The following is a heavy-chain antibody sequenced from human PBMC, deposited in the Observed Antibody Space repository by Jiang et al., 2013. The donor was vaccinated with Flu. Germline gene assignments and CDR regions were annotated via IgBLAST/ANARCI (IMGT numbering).Heavy chain of an antibody. CDR3: ARVPPEEGYFDWLLRRGADYYYYGMDV. CDR1: GYTFTSYD. V-gene: IGHV1-8*02. D-gene: IGHD3-9*01. J-gene: IGHJ6*02. Sequence: SGAEVKKPGASVKVSCKASGYTFTSYDINWVRQATGQGLEWMGWMNPNSGNTGYAQKFQGRVTMTRNTSVSTAYMELSSLRSEDTAVYYCARVPPEEGYFDWLLRRGADYYYYGMDVWGQGTTVTVSS. CDR2: MNPNSGNT.